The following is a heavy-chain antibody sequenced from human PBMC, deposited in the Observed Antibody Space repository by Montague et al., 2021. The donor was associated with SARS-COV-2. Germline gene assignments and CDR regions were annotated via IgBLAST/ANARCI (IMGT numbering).Heavy chain of an antibody. J-gene: IGHJ6*02. CDR2: ISSSSSYI. V-gene: IGHV3-21*01. Sequence: SLRLSCAASGFTFDDYAMHWVRQAPGKGLEWVSSISSSSSYIYYADSVKGRFTISRDNAKNSLYLQMNSLRAEDTAVYYCASGNRNYYYGMDVWGQGTTVTVSS. CDR3: ASGNRNYYYGMDV. CDR1: GFTFDDYA. D-gene: IGHD3-10*01.